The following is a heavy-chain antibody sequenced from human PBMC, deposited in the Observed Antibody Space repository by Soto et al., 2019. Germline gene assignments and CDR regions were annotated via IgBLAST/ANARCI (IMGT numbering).Heavy chain of an antibody. D-gene: IGHD3-22*01. Sequence: GGSLRLSRAASGFTFSSYSMNWVRQAPGKGLEWVSSISSSSSYIYYADSVKGRFTISRDNAKNSLYLQLDSLRAEDTAVYFCVRARSTDSRPDYWGQGTLVTVSS. CDR2: ISSSSSYI. CDR1: GFTFSSYS. V-gene: IGHV3-21*01. J-gene: IGHJ4*02. CDR3: VRARSTDSRPDY.